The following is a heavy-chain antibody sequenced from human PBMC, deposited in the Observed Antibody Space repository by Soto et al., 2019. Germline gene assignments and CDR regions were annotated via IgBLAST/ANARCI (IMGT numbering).Heavy chain of an antibody. Sequence: PGGSLRLSCAASGLTFSSYSMNWVRQAPGKGLEWVSYISSSSSTIYYADSVKGRFTISRDNAKNSLYLQMNSLRAEDTAVYYCAKDISMTTVTYYYYGMDVWGQGTTVTVLL. J-gene: IGHJ6*02. D-gene: IGHD4-17*01. CDR3: AKDISMTTVTYYYYGMDV. CDR2: ISSSSSTI. CDR1: GLTFSSYS. V-gene: IGHV3-48*01.